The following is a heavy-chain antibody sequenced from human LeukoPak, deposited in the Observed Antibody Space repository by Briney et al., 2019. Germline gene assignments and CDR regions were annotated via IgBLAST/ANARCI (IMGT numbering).Heavy chain of an antibody. CDR2: IKQDGSEK. Sequence: GGSLRLSCAASGFTFSSYWMSWVRRARGKGLEWVANIKQDGSEKYYVDSVKGRFTISRDNAKNSLYLQMNSLRAEDTAVYYCARDRGHSSGWSRDYFDYWGQGTLVTVSS. V-gene: IGHV3-7*01. J-gene: IGHJ4*02. D-gene: IGHD6-19*01. CDR3: ARDRGHSSGWSRDYFDY. CDR1: GFTFSSYW.